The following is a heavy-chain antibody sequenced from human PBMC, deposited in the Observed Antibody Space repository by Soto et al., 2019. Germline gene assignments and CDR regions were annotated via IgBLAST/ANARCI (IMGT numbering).Heavy chain of an antibody. V-gene: IGHV3-43D*04. Sequence: PGGSLRLSCAASGFTFDDYAMHWVRQAPGKGLEWVSLISWDGGSTYYADSVKGRFTISRDNSKNSLYLQMNSLRAEDTALYYCAKDYGSGSYYFDYWGQGTLVTAPQ. CDR3: AKDYGSGSYYFDY. D-gene: IGHD3-10*01. CDR1: GFTFDDYA. CDR2: ISWDGGST. J-gene: IGHJ4*02.